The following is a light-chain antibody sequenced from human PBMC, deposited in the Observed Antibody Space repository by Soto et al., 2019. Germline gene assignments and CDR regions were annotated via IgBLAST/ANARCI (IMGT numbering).Light chain of an antibody. Sequence: DIQMTQSPSSLSASVGDRVTITCRASRSISNYLNWYQQKSGKAPRLLIYAASSLQPGVPSRFSGTGTGREFTLTITSLQPEDSATSYCHQSYSVPRFGHGTRVDLK. CDR2: AAS. CDR1: RSISNY. CDR3: HQSYSVPR. V-gene: IGKV1-39*01. J-gene: IGKJ1*01.